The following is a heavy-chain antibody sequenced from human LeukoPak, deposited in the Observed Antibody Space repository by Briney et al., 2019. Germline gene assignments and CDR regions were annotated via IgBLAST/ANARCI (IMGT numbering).Heavy chain of an antibody. J-gene: IGHJ4*02. Sequence: GGSLRLSCAASGFTFSSYSMNWVRQAPGKGLEWVSSISSSSSYIYYADSVKGRFTISRDNAKNSLYLQMNSLRAGDTAVYYCARASGSGSYVYYFDYWGQGTLVTVSS. CDR2: ISSSSSYI. CDR1: GFTFSSYS. D-gene: IGHD3-10*01. CDR3: ARASGSGSYVYYFDY. V-gene: IGHV3-21*01.